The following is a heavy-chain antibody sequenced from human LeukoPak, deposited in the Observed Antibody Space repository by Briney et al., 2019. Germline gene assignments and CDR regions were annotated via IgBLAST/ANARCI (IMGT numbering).Heavy chain of an antibody. D-gene: IGHD2-2*01. CDR3: ARHNPPTTGFCSGTSCFMSGSQYFYMDV. CDR1: GGSISGYF. J-gene: IGHJ6*03. Sequence: SETLFLTCTVSGGSISGYFWSWIRQPPGKGPEWIGYIYSTGTTNYNPSLSSRVTISVDTSKNQLSLNLRLVTATDTAVYHCARHNPPTTGFCSGTSCFMSGSQYFYMDVWGKGTSVTVS. CDR2: IYSTGTT. V-gene: IGHV4-4*09.